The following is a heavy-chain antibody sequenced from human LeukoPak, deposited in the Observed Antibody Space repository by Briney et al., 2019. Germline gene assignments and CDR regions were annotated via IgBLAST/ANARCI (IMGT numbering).Heavy chain of an antibody. V-gene: IGHV3-7*01. Sequence: GGSLRLSCAASGFTFSSYCMSWVRQAPGKGLEWVANIKQDGSEKYYVDSVKGRFTISRDNAKNSLYLQMNSLRAEDTAVYYCARDPLRRTYYYGSGSYHYSYGMDVWGQGTTVTVSS. CDR2: IKQDGSEK. CDR3: ARDPLRRTYYYGSGSYHYSYGMDV. J-gene: IGHJ6*02. CDR1: GFTFSSYC. D-gene: IGHD3-10*01.